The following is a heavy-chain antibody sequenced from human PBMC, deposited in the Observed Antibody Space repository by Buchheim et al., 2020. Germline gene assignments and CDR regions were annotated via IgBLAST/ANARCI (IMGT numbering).Heavy chain of an antibody. J-gene: IGHJ4*02. D-gene: IGHD3-16*02. CDR2: INHSGST. V-gene: IGHV4-34*01. CDR1: GGSFSGYY. Sequence: QVQLQQWGAGLLKPSETLSLTCAVYGGSFSGYYWSWIRQPPGKGLEWIGEINHSGSTNYNPSLKSRVTISVETSKKQFSLKLSSVTAAGTAVYYCARGYDYVWGSYRIDYWGQGTL. CDR3: ARGYDYVWGSYRIDY.